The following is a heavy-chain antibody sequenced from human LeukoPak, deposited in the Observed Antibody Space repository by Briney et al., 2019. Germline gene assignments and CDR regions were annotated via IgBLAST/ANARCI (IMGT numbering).Heavy chain of an antibody. CDR1: GFTFSSYG. CDR3: AKDRDGGVTGIAY. D-gene: IGHD2-21*02. Sequence: QPGRSLRPSCAASGFTFSSYGMHWVRQAPGKGLEWVAVIWYDGSNKYYADSVKGRFTISRDNSKNTLYMEMNSLRAEDTAVYYCAKDRDGGVTGIAYWGQGTLVTVSS. V-gene: IGHV3-33*06. CDR2: IWYDGSNK. J-gene: IGHJ4*02.